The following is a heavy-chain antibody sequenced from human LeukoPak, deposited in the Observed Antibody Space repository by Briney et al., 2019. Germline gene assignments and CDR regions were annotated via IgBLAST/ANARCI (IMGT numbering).Heavy chain of an antibody. CDR3: ARDVARVYNWFDP. J-gene: IGHJ5*02. CDR2: INPNSGGT. V-gene: IGHV1-2*06. Sequence: ASVKVSCKASGYTFTGYYMYWVRQAPGQGLEWMGRINPNSGGTNYAQKFQGRVTMTRDTSISTAYMELSRLRSDDTAVYYCARDVARVYNWFDPWGQGTLVTVSS. D-gene: IGHD5-18*01. CDR1: GYTFTGYY.